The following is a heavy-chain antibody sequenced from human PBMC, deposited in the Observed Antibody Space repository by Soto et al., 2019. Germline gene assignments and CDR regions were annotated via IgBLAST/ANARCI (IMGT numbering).Heavy chain of an antibody. Sequence: PGESLKISGAASGFTFSSYGMHWVRQAPGKGLEWVAVMSYDGSNKYYADYVKGRFTISRDNSKNTLYLQMNSLRAEDTAVYYCAKFTAAAGRPLDYWGQGTLVTVSS. CDR2: MSYDGSNK. J-gene: IGHJ4*02. CDR3: AKFTAAAGRPLDY. CDR1: GFTFSSYG. D-gene: IGHD6-13*01. V-gene: IGHV3-30*18.